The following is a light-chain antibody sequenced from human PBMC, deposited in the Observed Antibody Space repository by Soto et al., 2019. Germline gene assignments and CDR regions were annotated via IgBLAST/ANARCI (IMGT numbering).Light chain of an antibody. CDR3: QPYGSSTT. J-gene: IGKJ4*01. V-gene: IGKV3-20*01. CDR2: GAS. Sequence: EIVLTQSPGTLSLSPGERATLSCRASQSVSSSYLAWYQQKPGQAPRLLIYGASSRAPGIPDRFSGSGSGTEFTLTISRMEPEDFAVYYCQPYGSSTTFGGGTKVEIK. CDR1: QSVSSSY.